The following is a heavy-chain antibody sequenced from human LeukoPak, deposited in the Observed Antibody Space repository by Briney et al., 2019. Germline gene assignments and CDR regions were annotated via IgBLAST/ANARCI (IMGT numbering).Heavy chain of an antibody. Sequence: AGGSLRLSCAASRXTFSTYPMNWVRQAPGKGQEWVSYISSSSSYIYYADSVKGRFTISRDNAKNSLYLQMNTLRAEDTAVYYCVHSPRIAASHPWGQGTLVTVSS. CDR1: RXTFSTYP. CDR2: ISSSSSYI. J-gene: IGHJ5*02. D-gene: IGHD6-13*01. CDR3: VHSPRIAASHP. V-gene: IGHV3-21*01.